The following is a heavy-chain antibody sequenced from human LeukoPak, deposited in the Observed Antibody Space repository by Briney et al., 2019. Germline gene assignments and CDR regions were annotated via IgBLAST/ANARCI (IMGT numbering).Heavy chain of an antibody. CDR2: ISSSSSYI. CDR3: AREGLDYYDSSGYVDY. Sequence: GGSLRLSCAASGFTFSSYSMNWVRQAPGKGLEWVSSISSSSSYIYYADSVKGRVTISRDNAKNSLYLQMNSLRAEDTAVYYCAREGLDYYDSSGYVDYWGQGTLVTVSS. D-gene: IGHD3-22*01. CDR1: GFTFSSYS. V-gene: IGHV3-21*01. J-gene: IGHJ4*02.